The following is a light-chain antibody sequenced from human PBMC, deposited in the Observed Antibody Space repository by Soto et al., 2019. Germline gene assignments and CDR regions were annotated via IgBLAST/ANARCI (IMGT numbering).Light chain of an antibody. CDR2: EVS. CDR1: RSDVGGYNY. CDR3: NSYAGSNNWG. V-gene: IGLV2-8*01. Sequence: QSVLTQPPSASGSPGQSVTISCTGTRSDVGGYNYVSWYQQHPGKAPKLMIYEVSKRPSGVPDRFSGSKSGNTASLTVAGLQAEDEGDYYCNSYAGSNNWGFGGGTKVTVL. J-gene: IGLJ3*02.